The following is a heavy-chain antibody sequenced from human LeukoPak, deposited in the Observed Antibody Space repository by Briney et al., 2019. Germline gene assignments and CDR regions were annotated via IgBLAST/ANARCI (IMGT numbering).Heavy chain of an antibody. J-gene: IGHJ4*02. D-gene: IGHD6-13*01. Sequence: GASVKVSCKASGYTFTGYYMHWVRQAPGQGLEWMGWINPNSGGTNYAQKSQGRVTMTRDTSISTAYMELSRLRSDDTAVYYCARVPYSSSWSGVYYFDYWGQGTLVTVSS. CDR3: ARVPYSSSWSGVYYFDY. CDR1: GYTFTGYY. V-gene: IGHV1-2*02. CDR2: INPNSGGT.